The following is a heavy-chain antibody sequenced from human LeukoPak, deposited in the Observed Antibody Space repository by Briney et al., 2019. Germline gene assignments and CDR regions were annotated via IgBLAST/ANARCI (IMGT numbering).Heavy chain of an antibody. D-gene: IGHD3-10*01. J-gene: IGHJ4*02. CDR2: INPNSGGT. V-gene: IGHV1-2*02. CDR1: GYTFTGYY. CDR3: ARGTSVLLWFGELKD. Sequence: ASVKVSCKASGYTFTGYYMHWVRQAPGQGLEWMGGINPNSGGTNYAQKFQGRVTMTGDTSISTAYMELSRLRSDDTAVYYCARGTSVLLWFGELKDWGQGTLVTVSS.